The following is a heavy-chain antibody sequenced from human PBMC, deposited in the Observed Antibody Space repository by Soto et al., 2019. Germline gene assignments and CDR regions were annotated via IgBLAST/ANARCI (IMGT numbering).Heavy chain of an antibody. CDR3: AKLPTGPSRYCSGGSCYSNDAFDI. Sequence: GGSLRLSCAASGFTFSSYGMHWVRQAPGKGLEWVAVISYDGSNKYYADSVKGRFTISRDNSKNTLYLQMNSLRAEDTAVYYCAKLPTGPSRYCSGGSCYSNDAFDIWGQGTMVTVS. V-gene: IGHV3-30*18. CDR2: ISYDGSNK. CDR1: GFTFSSYG. J-gene: IGHJ3*02. D-gene: IGHD2-15*01.